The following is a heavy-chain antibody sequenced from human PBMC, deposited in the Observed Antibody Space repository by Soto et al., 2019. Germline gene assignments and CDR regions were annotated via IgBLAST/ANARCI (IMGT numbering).Heavy chain of an antibody. CDR2: IYYSGST. CDR1: GGSISSGGYY. Sequence: QVQLQESGPGLVKPSQTLSLTCTVSGGSISSGGYYWSWIRQHPGKGLEWIGYIYYSGSTYYNPSLKSRVTISVDTSKNQFPLKLSAVPAADTAVYYCASGTEVSPSWDVWGQGTTVTVSS. V-gene: IGHV4-31*03. J-gene: IGHJ6*02. CDR3: ASGTEVSPSWDV. D-gene: IGHD1-26*01.